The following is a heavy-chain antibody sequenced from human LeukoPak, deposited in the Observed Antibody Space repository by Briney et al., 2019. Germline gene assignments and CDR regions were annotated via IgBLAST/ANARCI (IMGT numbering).Heavy chain of an antibody. CDR2: MNPNNGNT. CDR1: GYTFTSYD. D-gene: IGHD2-2*01. CDR3: ARGRYCSSTSYHRGGNWFDP. Sequence: ASVKVSCKASGYTFTSYDINWVRQATGQGLEWMGWMNPNNGNTGYAQKFQGRVTITRNTSISTAYMELSSLRSEDTAVYYCARGRYCSSTSYHRGGNWFDPWGQGTLVTVSS. J-gene: IGHJ5*02. V-gene: IGHV1-8*03.